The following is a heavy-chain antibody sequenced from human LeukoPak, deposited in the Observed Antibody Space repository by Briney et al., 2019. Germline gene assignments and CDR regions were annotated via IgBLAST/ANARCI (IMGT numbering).Heavy chain of an antibody. Sequence: ASVKVSCKASGYTFTGYYMHWVRQAPGQGLEWMGWINPNSGGTKYAQKFQGRVTMTRDTSISTAYMELSRLRSDDTAVYYCARAYGSEKFDYWGQGTLVTVSS. CDR3: ARAYGSEKFDY. J-gene: IGHJ4*02. D-gene: IGHD3-10*01. V-gene: IGHV1-2*02. CDR1: GYTFTGYY. CDR2: INPNSGGT.